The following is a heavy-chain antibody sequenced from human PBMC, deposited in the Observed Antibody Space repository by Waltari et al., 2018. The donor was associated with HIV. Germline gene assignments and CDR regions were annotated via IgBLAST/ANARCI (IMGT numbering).Heavy chain of an antibody. V-gene: IGHV3-33*01. J-gene: IGHJ4*02. D-gene: IGHD3-22*01. CDR1: GFTFSSYG. CDR2: VWYDGKNK. Sequence: RLSCAASGFTFSSYGMHWVRQAPGKGLEWLAVVWYDGKNKYYADSVKGRFTVSRDNSKNTLFLQMNSLRVDDTAVYYCARTPYDTSGYCFDYWGQGTLVTVSS. CDR3: ARTPYDTSGYCFDY.